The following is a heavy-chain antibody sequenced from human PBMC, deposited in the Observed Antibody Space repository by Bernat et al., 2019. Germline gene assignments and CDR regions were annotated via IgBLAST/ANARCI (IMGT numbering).Heavy chain of an antibody. CDR3: AYSGGYPDYYYYYYGMDV. CDR2: ISAYNGNT. D-gene: IGHD1-26*01. CDR1: GYTFTSYG. Sequence: QVQLVQSGAEVKKPGASVKVSCKASGYTFTSYGISWVRQAPGQGLEWMGWISAYNGNTNYAQKLQGRVTMTTDTSTSTAYMELRSLRSDDTAVYYCAYSGGYPDYYYYYYGMDVWGQGTTVTVSS. J-gene: IGHJ6*02. V-gene: IGHV1-18*01.